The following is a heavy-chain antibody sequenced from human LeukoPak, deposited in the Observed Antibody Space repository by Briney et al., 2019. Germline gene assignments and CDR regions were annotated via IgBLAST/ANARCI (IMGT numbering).Heavy chain of an antibody. J-gene: IGHJ5*02. Sequence: PSQTLSLTXTVSGGSISSGSYYWSWIRQPAGKGLEWIGRIYTSGSTNYNPSLKSRVTISVDTSKNQFSLKLSSVTAADTAVYYCARGCYFDWLNWFDPWGQGTLVTVSS. CDR1: GGSISSGSYY. CDR3: ARGCYFDWLNWFDP. V-gene: IGHV4-61*02. D-gene: IGHD3-9*01. CDR2: IYTSGST.